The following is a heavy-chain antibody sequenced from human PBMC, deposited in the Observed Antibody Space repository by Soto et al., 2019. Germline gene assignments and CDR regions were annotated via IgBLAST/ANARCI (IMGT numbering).Heavy chain of an antibody. CDR2: IIPVFGTP. CDR1: GGSLSNYG. D-gene: IGHD3-22*01. V-gene: IGHV1-69*12. Sequence: QVQLVQSGAEVKKPGSSVKVSCKASGGSLSNYGISWVRQAPGQGREWMGAIIPVFGTPHYAQKFQDRVTITADESTTTVYMEVSSLTSEDTAVYYCARGDATKIVVTTYYAKDVWGQGTTVTVSS. J-gene: IGHJ6*02. CDR3: ARGDATKIVVTTYYAKDV.